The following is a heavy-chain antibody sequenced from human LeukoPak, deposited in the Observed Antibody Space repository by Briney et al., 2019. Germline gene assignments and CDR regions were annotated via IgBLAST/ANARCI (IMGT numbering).Heavy chain of an antibody. CDR3: AKDILTGYYGDFDY. D-gene: IGHD3-9*01. Sequence: GGSLRLSCAASGFTFSSYGMHWVRQAPGKGLEWVAFIRYDGSNKYYADSVKGRFTISRDNSKNTLYLQMNSLRAEDTAVYYCAKDILTGYYGDFDYWGQGTLVTVSS. J-gene: IGHJ4*02. V-gene: IGHV3-30*02. CDR1: GFTFSSYG. CDR2: IRYDGSNK.